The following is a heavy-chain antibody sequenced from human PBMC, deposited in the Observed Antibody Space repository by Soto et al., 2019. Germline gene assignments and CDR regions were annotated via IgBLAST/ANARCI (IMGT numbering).Heavy chain of an antibody. CDR3: ARVIRIAAAGNSRLYYYGTDV. CDR2: IYYSGST. D-gene: IGHD6-13*01. J-gene: IGHJ6*02. CDR1: GGSISSYY. Sequence: SETLSLTCTVSGGSISSYYWSWIRQPPGKGLEWIGYIYYSGSTNYNPSLKSRVTISVDTSKNQFSLKLGSVTAADTAVYYCARVIRIAAAGNSRLYYYGTDVWGQGTTVTVSS. V-gene: IGHV4-59*01.